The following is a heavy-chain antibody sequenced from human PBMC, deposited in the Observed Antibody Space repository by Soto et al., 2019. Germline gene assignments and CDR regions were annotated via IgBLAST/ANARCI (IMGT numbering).Heavy chain of an antibody. J-gene: IGHJ4*02. CDR3: ARDPQDYGDYGPGYFDY. V-gene: IGHV3-33*01. Sequence: QVQLVESGGGVVQPGRSLRLSCAASGFTFSSYGMHWVRQAPGKGLEWVAVIWYDGSNKYYADSVKGRFTISRDNSKNTLYLQMNSLRAEDTAVYYCARDPQDYGDYGPGYFDYWGQGTLVTVSS. D-gene: IGHD4-17*01. CDR2: IWYDGSNK. CDR1: GFTFSSYG.